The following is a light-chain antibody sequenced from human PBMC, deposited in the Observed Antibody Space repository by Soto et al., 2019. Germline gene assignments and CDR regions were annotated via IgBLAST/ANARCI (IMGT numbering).Light chain of an antibody. Sequence: QAVLTQPASVSGSPGQSITISCTGTSSDVGNYKVVSWYQQHPGKVPKLLIYEASNRPSGISNRFSGSKSGNTASLTISGLQAEEEADYSCSAYTITNTVVFGGGTKVTVL. CDR2: EAS. V-gene: IGLV2-14*01. J-gene: IGLJ2*01. CDR3: SAYTITNTVV. CDR1: SSDVGNYKV.